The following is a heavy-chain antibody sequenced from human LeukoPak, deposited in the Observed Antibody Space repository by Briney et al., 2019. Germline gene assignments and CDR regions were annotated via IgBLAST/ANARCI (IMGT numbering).Heavy chain of an antibody. CDR2: IDPNGGST. J-gene: IGHJ6*03. CDR3: ARGGSNYHYMDV. Sequence: ASVKVSCKASGYTFTTYYIHRVRQAPGQGLEWMGIIDPNGGSTSYAQKFQGRVTMTRDSSTSTVYMELSSLRSEDTAVYFCARGGSNYHYMDVWGKGTTVTVSS. D-gene: IGHD4-11*01. CDR1: GYTFTTYY. V-gene: IGHV1-46*01.